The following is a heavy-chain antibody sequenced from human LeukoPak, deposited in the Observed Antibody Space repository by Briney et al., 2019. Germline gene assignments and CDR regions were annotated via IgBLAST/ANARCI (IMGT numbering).Heavy chain of an antibody. J-gene: IGHJ5*02. CDR3: ARGPGYSYGDIDP. CDR1: GFTFSSYE. Sequence: PGGSLRHSCAASGFTFSSYEMNWVRQAPGKGLEWVSYISGSGSTIYYADSVKGRFTISRDNAKSSLYLQMNSLRAEDTAIYYCARGPGYSYGDIDPWGQGTLVTVSS. CDR2: ISGSGSTI. V-gene: IGHV3-48*03. D-gene: IGHD5-18*01.